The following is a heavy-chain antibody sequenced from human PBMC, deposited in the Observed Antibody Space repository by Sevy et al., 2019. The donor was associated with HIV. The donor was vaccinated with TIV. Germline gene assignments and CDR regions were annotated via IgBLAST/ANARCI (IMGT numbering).Heavy chain of an antibody. J-gene: IGHJ1*01. D-gene: IGHD1-1*01. CDR2: ISYDGSNK. CDR1: GFTFTSFS. CDR3: ALERLSSNVAEYFQN. Sequence: GGSLRLSCAASGFTFTSFSMHWVRQAPGKGLEWVATISYDGSNKYYEDSVKGRFTIPRDNSKNYLYLQMNSLRAEDTAVYCCALERLSSNVAEYFQNWGQGTLVTVSS. V-gene: IGHV3-30-3*01.